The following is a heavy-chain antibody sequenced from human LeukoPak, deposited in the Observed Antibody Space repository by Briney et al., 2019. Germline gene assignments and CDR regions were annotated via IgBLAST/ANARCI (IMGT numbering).Heavy chain of an antibody. D-gene: IGHD2-2*01. Sequence: TTGGSLRLSCAASGFTFSDYYMSWIRQAPGKGLEWVSYISSGGSTIYYADSVKGRFTISRDNAKNSLYLQMNSLRAEDTAVYYCARGSVVVPAAMEYYYYGMDVWGQGTTVPVSS. J-gene: IGHJ6*02. V-gene: IGHV3-11*01. CDR3: ARGSVVVPAAMEYYYYGMDV. CDR1: GFTFSDYY. CDR2: ISSGGSTI.